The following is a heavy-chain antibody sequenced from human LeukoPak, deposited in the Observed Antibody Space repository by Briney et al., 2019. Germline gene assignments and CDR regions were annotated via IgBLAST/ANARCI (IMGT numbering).Heavy chain of an antibody. Sequence: GGSLRLSCAASGFTFSSCGMHWVRWAPGKGLEWVAVISYDGGNKYYADSVKVRFTISRDNSKNTLYLQMNSLRAEDTAMYYCSKGGSSGWQTFDVWGQGTMVTVSS. V-gene: IGHV3-30*18. CDR3: SKGGSSGWQTFDV. J-gene: IGHJ3*01. D-gene: IGHD6-19*01. CDR2: ISYDGGNK. CDR1: GFTFSSCG.